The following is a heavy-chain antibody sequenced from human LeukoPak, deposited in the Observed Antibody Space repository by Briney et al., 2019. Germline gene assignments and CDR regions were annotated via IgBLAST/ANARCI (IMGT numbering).Heavy chain of an antibody. V-gene: IGHV3-9*01. CDR3: AKDQSDYYDSSGYDY. D-gene: IGHD3-22*01. Sequence: GGSLRLSCAASGFTFDDYAMHWVRQAPGKGLEWVSGISWNSGSIGYADSVKGRFTISRDNAKNSLYLRMNSLRAEDTALYYCAKDQSDYYDSSGYDYWGQGTLVTVSS. CDR2: ISWNSGSI. J-gene: IGHJ4*02. CDR1: GFTFDDYA.